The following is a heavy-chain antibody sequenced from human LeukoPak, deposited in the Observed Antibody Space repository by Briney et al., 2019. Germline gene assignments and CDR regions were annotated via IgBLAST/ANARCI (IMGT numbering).Heavy chain of an antibody. CDR3: ARGRGSYSLDY. J-gene: IGHJ4*02. D-gene: IGHD3-10*01. V-gene: IGHV3-23*01. CDR2: ISGNGDST. CDR1: GFTFSSYS. Sequence: GGSLRLSCAASGFTFSSYSMNWVRQAPGKGLEWVSAISGNGDSTYYADSAKGRLTISRDNSKNTLYLQMNSLRAEDTAVYNCARGRGSYSLDYWGQGTLVTVSS.